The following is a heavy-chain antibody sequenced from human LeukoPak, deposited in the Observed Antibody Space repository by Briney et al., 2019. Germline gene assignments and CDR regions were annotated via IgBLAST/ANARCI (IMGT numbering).Heavy chain of an antibody. CDR3: ARTTMVRGTYYMDV. V-gene: IGHV4-59*01. CDR2: IYYSGYT. J-gene: IGHJ6*03. D-gene: IGHD3-10*01. CDR1: GGSISSYY. Sequence: PSETLSLTCTVSGGSISSYYWSWIRQPPGRGLEWIGYIYYSGYTNYNPSLKSRVTISVDTSKNQFSLKLSSVTAADTAVYYCARTTMVRGTYYMDVWGKGTTVTISS.